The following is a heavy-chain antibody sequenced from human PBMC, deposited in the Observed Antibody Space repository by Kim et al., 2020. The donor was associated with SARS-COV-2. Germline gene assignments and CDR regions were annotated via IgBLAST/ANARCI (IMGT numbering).Heavy chain of an antibody. V-gene: IGHV3-53*01. CDR3: ARVVRGRHFDC. D-gene: IGHD3-10*02. CDR2: ST. J-gene: IGHJ4*02. Sequence: STYSADSGRGRFTISRDHSKNTLYLQMDSLRAEDTALYYCARVVRGRHFDCWGQGALVTVSS.